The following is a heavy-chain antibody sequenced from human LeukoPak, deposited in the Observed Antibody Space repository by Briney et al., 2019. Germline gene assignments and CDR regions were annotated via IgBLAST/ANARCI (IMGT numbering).Heavy chain of an antibody. CDR3: AKRGIVIRGILVIGYHQEAYHYDY. J-gene: IGHJ4*02. D-gene: IGHD3-10*01. Sequence: AGSLTLSCVVSGISLSNYAMTWVRQAAAKGLEWVSYISEMGGSKTYADSVTGRFTIPRNTSMNTLYLQMSSLRAEDTAVYFCAKRGIVIRGILVIGYHQEAYHYDYWGQGVLVTVSS. CDR2: ISEMGGSK. CDR1: GISLSNYA. V-gene: IGHV3-23*01.